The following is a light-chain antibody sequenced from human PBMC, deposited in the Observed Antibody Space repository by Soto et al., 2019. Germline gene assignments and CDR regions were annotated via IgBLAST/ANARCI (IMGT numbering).Light chain of an antibody. CDR3: QQYGSSPVT. CDR1: QSVSGSY. Sequence: EIVLTQSPGTLSLSTGERATLSCRASQSVSGSYLAWYQQKPGQAPRLLIYVASTRATGIPDRFSGSGSGTDFTLTISRLEPEDFAVYYCQQYGSSPVTFGQGTKLEIK. J-gene: IGKJ2*01. V-gene: IGKV3-20*01. CDR2: VAS.